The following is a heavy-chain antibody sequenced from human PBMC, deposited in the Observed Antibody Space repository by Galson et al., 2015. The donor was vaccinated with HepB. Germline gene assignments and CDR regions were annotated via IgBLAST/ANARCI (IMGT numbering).Heavy chain of an antibody. CDR1: GFTFSTFA. J-gene: IGHJ3*02. D-gene: IGHD2-21*01. CDR3: AKGDTPWGGFDI. CDR2: ISDGGDTT. V-gene: IGHV3-23*01. Sequence: SLRLSCAASGFTFSTFALTWVRQAPGKGLEWVSAISDGGDTTYYADSVKGRFSITRDASKSTLSLQMNSLRAEDTAVYYCAKGDTPWGGFDIWGQGTMVTVSS.